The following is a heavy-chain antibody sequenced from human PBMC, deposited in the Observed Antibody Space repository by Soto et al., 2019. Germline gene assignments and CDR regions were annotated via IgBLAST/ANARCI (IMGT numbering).Heavy chain of an antibody. J-gene: IGHJ2*01. Sequence: EVQLVESGGGLEQPGRSLRLSCAASGFSFEAYAMHWVRQVPGKGLEWVSGLSWNSGNIGYADSVKDRFTISRDNAKNSLYLQMNSLGVEDTALYYCAKAPQWAGYWYFDLWGRGTLVTVSS. CDR2: LSWNSGNI. CDR3: AKAPQWAGYWYFDL. V-gene: IGHV3-9*01. CDR1: GFSFEAYA. D-gene: IGHD1-26*01.